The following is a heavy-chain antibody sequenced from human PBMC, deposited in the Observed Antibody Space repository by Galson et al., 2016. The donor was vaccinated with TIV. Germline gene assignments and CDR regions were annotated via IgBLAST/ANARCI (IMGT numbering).Heavy chain of an antibody. D-gene: IGHD3-16*01. J-gene: IGHJ4*02. CDR1: GLTFRNAW. CDR3: TTWGRLVGDYDAY. CDR2: IKNKADGGTT. V-gene: IGHV3-15*01. Sequence: SLRLSCAVSGLTFRNAWMNWVRQAPGKGLEWVGRIKNKADGGTTDYAAPVKDRFSISRDDSKSTLYLQMDNLKTEDTAVYYCTTWGRLVGDYDAYWGQGTLVTVSS.